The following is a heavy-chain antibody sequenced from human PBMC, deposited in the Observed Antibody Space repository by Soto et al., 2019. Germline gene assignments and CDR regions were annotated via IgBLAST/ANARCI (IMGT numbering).Heavy chain of an antibody. Sequence: GGSLRLSCAASRFTFSSYWMYWVRQAPGKGLVWVSRINSDGSSTRYADSVKGRFSISRDNSKSTLYLQMNTLRAEDTAVYYCARRREGYYYGLDVWGQGTTVTVSS. CDR1: RFTFSSYW. J-gene: IGHJ6*02. CDR2: INSDGSST. V-gene: IGHV3-74*01. D-gene: IGHD1-26*01. CDR3: ARRREGYYYGLDV.